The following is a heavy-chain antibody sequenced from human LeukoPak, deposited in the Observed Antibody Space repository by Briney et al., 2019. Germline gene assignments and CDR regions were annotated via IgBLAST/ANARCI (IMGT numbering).Heavy chain of an antibody. CDR3: AKSGGSYYDY. V-gene: IGHV3-7*01. CDR1: GFTFSSYW. CDR2: IKQGGGDK. D-gene: IGHD2-15*01. Sequence: PGGSLRLSCAASGFTFSSYWMSWVRQAPGNGLEWVADIKQGGGDKNYVDSVKGRFTISRDNAKNSLYLQMNSLRAEDTAVYYCAKSGGSYYDYWGQGTLVTVSS. J-gene: IGHJ4*02.